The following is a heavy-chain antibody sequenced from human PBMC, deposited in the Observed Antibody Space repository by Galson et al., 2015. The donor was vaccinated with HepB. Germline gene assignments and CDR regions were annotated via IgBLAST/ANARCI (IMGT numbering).Heavy chain of an antibody. CDR2: ISWNSGSI. J-gene: IGHJ6*02. Sequence: SLRLSCAASGFTFDDYAMHWVRQAPGKGLEWVSGISWNSGSIGYADSVKGRFTISRDNSKNTLYLQMNSLRAEDTAVYYCAKEGGSLPAAIFYYYYYGMDVWGQGTTVTVSS. V-gene: IGHV3-9*01. D-gene: IGHD2-2*01. CDR3: AKEGGSLPAAIFYYYYYGMDV. CDR1: GFTFDDYA.